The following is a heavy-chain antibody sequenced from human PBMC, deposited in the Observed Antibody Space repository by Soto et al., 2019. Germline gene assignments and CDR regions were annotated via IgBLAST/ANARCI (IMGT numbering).Heavy chain of an antibody. V-gene: IGHV4-34*01. J-gene: IGHJ6*03. CDR3: ARGPSSSWPGYYYYYYMDV. CDR2: INHSGST. CDR1: GGSFSGYY. Sequence: SETLSLTCAVYGGSFSGYYWSWIRQPPGKGLEWIGEINHSGSTNYNPSLKSRVTISVDTSKNQFSLKLGSVTAADTAVYYCARGPSSSWPGYYYYYYMDVWGKGTTVTVSS. D-gene: IGHD6-13*01.